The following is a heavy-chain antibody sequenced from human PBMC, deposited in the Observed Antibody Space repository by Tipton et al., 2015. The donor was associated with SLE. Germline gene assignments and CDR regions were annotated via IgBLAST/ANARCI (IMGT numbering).Heavy chain of an antibody. CDR1: GGSISSYY. V-gene: IGHV4-59*01. Sequence: TLSLTCTVSGGSISSYYWNWIRQLPGKGMEWIGYKSYGGSTNYNSSLKSRVTISIDTSENQVSLNLTSVTAADTAVYYCAREDDYYWYIDVWGTGTTVIVSS. CDR2: KSYGGST. CDR3: AREDDYYWYIDV. D-gene: IGHD3-3*01. J-gene: IGHJ6*03.